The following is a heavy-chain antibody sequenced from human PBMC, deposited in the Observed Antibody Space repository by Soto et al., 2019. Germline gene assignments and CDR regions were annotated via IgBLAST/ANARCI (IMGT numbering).Heavy chain of an antibody. CDR1: GGSISSGGYY. V-gene: IGHV4-31*03. J-gene: IGHJ4*02. D-gene: IGHD3-22*01. Sequence: SETLSLTCTVSGGSISSGGYYWSWIRQHPGKGLEWIGYIYYSGSTYYNPSLKSRVTISVDTSKNQFSLKLSSVTAADTAVYYCARRYDDLWDYWGQGTLVTVSS. CDR3: ARRYDDLWDY. CDR2: IYYSGST.